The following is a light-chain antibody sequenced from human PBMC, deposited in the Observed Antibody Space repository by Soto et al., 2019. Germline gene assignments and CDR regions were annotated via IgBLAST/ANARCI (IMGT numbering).Light chain of an antibody. CDR1: QGISSY. CDR3: QQYYSYPPL. CDR2: AAS. V-gene: IGKV1-8*01. Sequence: AIRMTQYPSSFSASTGDRVAITSLSSQGISSYLAWYQQKPGKAPKLLIYAASTLQSGVPSRFSGSGSGTDFTLTFSCLQSEDFATYYCQQYYSYPPLFGQGTKVDIK. J-gene: IGKJ1*01.